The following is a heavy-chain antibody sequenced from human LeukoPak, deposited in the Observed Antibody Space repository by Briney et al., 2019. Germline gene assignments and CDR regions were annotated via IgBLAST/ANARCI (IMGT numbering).Heavy chain of an antibody. CDR1: GYMFTSYG. CDR2: ISAYNGNT. Sequence: ASVKVSCKASGYMFTSYGLSLVRQAPGQGLEWMGWISAYNGNTRYAQKFQGRVTMTTDTSTRTAYMEMRSLRSDDTAVYYCARVDIVATLGGYYYYYMDVWGTGTTVTVSS. J-gene: IGHJ6*03. V-gene: IGHV1-18*01. CDR3: ARVDIVATLGGYYYYYMDV. D-gene: IGHD5-12*01.